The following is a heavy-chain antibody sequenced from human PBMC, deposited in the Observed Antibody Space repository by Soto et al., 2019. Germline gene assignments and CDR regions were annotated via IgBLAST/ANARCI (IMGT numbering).Heavy chain of an antibody. CDR2: IGGTDGDSDGVP. V-gene: IGHV3-23*01. D-gene: IGHD7-27*01. CDR1: GFILNNYA. Sequence: VQLLESGGDLVQPGGSLRLSCVASGFILNNYAMSWVRQAPGKGLEWVLTIGGTDGDSDGVPWYEDSVKGRLTNSRDSSANTLLLHMDNLRAEDSALYYCVKRGRNWGAVDFSGQGTTVVVSS. CDR3: VKRGRNWGAVDF. J-gene: IGHJ3*01.